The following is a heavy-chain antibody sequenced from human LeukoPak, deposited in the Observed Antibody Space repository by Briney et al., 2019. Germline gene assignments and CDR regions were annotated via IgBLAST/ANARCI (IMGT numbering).Heavy chain of an antibody. D-gene: IGHD6-13*01. J-gene: IGHJ6*03. CDR3: AREKYSSSWFPSYYMDV. V-gene: IGHV3-53*01. CDR1: GFTFSSYW. CDR2: IYSGGST. Sequence: GSLRLSCAASGFTFSSYWMSWVRQAPGKGLEWVSVIYSGGSTYYADSVKGRFTISRDNSKNTLYLQMNSLRAEDTAVYYCAREKYSSSWFPSYYMDVWGKGTTVTVSS.